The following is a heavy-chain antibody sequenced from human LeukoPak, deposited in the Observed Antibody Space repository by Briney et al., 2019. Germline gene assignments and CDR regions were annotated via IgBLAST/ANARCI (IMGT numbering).Heavy chain of an antibody. CDR2: ISATGSTI. J-gene: IGHJ6*02. CDR1: GFTFTDYY. CDR3: ARDIYSSSPEGVDV. V-gene: IGHV3-11*01. Sequence: GGSLRLSCVASGFTFTDYYMSWIRQAPGKGLEWVSYISATGSTIYYADSVKGRFTISRDNARNSLFLQMNSLRGEDTAVYYCARDIYSSSPEGVDVWGQGTTVTVSS. D-gene: IGHD6-6*01.